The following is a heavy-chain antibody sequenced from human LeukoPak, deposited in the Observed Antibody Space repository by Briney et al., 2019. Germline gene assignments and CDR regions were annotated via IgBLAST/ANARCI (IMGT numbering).Heavy chain of an antibody. CDR3: ARAVDSSGYYIYYYGMDV. V-gene: IGHV1-46*01. J-gene: IGHJ6*02. CDR2: INPSGGST. D-gene: IGHD3-22*01. CDR1: GYTFTSYY. Sequence: ASVKVSCKASGYTFTSYYMHWVRRAPGQGLEWMGIINPSGGSTSYAQKFQGRVTMTRDTSTSTVYMELSSLRSEDTAVYYCARAVDSSGYYIYYYGMDVWGQGTTVTVSS.